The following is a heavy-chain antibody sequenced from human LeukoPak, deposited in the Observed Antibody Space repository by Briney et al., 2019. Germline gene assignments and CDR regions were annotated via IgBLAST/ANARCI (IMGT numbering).Heavy chain of an antibody. J-gene: IGHJ5*02. D-gene: IGHD6-25*01. V-gene: IGHV4-34*01. Sequence: SDTLSLTCTVSGGSISSYYWSWIRQPPGKGLECIGEVNRVGYTIYNPSLKSRVNISIDTSTTQFSLRLSSVTVADTAVYFCARERVVSDYNWFDPWGQGTLVTVSS. CDR1: GGSISSYY. CDR3: ARERVVSDYNWFDP. CDR2: VNRVGYT.